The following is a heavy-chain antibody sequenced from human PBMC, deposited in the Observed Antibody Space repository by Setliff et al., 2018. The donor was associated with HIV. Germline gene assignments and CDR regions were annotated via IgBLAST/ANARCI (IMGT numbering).Heavy chain of an antibody. Sequence: QSGGSLRLSCAASGFTFDDYTMMWVRQYPGKGLEWVSGIRWSGLIGYADSVKGRFTISRDNAKNSLYLQMNDVRVEDAAFYYCARGGSRSGLYGGDYWGQGTPVTVSS. CDR3: ARGGSRSGLYGGDY. J-gene: IGHJ4*02. CDR1: GFTFDDYT. V-gene: IGHV3-9*01. CDR2: IRWSGLI. D-gene: IGHD3-16*01.